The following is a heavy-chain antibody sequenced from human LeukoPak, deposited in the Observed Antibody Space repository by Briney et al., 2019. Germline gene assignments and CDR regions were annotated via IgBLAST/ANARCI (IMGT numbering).Heavy chain of an antibody. CDR3: ARQKYYDTSGYAIDY. D-gene: IGHD3-22*01. V-gene: IGHV4-39*01. J-gene: IGHJ4*02. CDR1: GGSISSSNYY. CDR2: IYFSGTT. Sequence: ETLSLTCTVSGGSISSSNYYWGWIRQPPGKGLEWIGSIYFSGTTSYNPSLKSRVTISVDTSKTQFSLNLSSVTAADTAVYYCARQKYYDTSGYAIDYWGQGTLVTVSS.